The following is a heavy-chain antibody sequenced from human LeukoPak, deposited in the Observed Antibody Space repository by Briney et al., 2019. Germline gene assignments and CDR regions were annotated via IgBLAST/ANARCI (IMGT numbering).Heavy chain of an antibody. J-gene: IGHJ3*02. V-gene: IGHV3-23*01. CDR1: GFTFSSYA. D-gene: IGHD2-15*01. CDR3: AKDRTYYCSGGSCYYDAFDI. CDR2: ISGSGGST. Sequence: PGGSLRLSCAASGFTFSSYAMSWVRQAPGKGLEWVSAISGSGGSTYYADSVKGRFTISRDNSKNTLYLQMNSLRAEDTAVYYCAKDRTYYCSGGSCYYDAFDIWGQGTMVTVSS.